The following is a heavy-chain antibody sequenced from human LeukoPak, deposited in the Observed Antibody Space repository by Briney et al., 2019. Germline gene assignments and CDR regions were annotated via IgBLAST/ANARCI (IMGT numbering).Heavy chain of an antibody. CDR2: VSDSRDV. Sequence: PGGSLRLSCAASGFTFSTYTMNWVRQAPGKGLEWMSTVSDSRDVHYSDSVKGRFTISRDNARNSLYLQMNSLRDEDTAVYYCTRDGLHTAHFDYWGQGTLVTVSS. CDR3: TRDGLHTAHFDY. D-gene: IGHD5-18*01. V-gene: IGHV3-48*02. J-gene: IGHJ4*02. CDR1: GFTFSTYT.